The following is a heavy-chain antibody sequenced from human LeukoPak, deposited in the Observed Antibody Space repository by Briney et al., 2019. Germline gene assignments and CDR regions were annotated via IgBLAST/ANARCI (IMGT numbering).Heavy chain of an antibody. CDR3: ARGTTAAAGIFDC. Sequence: SETLSLTCTVSGGAISSYYWSWIRQPAGKGLEWIGRIHSSGSTNYNPSLKSRVTMSVDTSKNQFSLRLTSVTAADTAVYYCARGTTAAAGIFDCWGQGTLVTVSS. J-gene: IGHJ4*02. V-gene: IGHV4-4*07. CDR1: GGAISSYY. D-gene: IGHD6-13*01. CDR2: IHSSGST.